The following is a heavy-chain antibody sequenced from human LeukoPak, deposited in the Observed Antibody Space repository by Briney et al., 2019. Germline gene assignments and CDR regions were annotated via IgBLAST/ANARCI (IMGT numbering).Heavy chain of an antibody. V-gene: IGHV3-9*03. Sequence: GGSLRLSCAASGFTFDDYAMHWVRQAPGKGLEWVSGISWNSGSIGYADSVKGRFTISRDNGKNSLYLQMNSLRAEDMALYYCAKATPGIAVAGSFDYWGQGTLVTVSS. CDR3: AKATPGIAVAGSFDY. CDR1: GFTFDDYA. J-gene: IGHJ4*02. CDR2: ISWNSGSI. D-gene: IGHD6-19*01.